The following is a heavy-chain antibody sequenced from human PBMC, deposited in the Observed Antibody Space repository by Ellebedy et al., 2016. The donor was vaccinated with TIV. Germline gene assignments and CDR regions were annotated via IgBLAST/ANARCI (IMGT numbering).Heavy chain of an antibody. Sequence: GESLKISCAGSGITVSGDGGNYINWVRQAPGKGLEWVSIFYGGGTTHYAGSVKGRFSVSRDNSKNTAYLQMNSLRAEDTAVYHCARGGRDQWLIDYWGQGTLVTVSS. V-gene: IGHV3-66*01. D-gene: IGHD6-19*01. J-gene: IGHJ4*02. CDR2: FYGGGTT. CDR1: GITVSGDGGNY. CDR3: ARGGRDQWLIDY.